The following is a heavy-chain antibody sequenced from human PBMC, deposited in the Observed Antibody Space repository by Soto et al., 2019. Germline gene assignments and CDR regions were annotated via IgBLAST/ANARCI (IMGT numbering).Heavy chain of an antibody. CDR3: ARGSGSGGLGWLDP. Sequence: QAQLVQSGTEVKKPGASVKVSCKASGYTFTSHDINWVRQAPGQGLEWMGWMNSNSGNAGYAQIFQGRVTMTRDSSTNTAYLELSSLRSEDTAVYFCARGSGSGGLGWLDPWGQGTLVTVSS. CDR2: MNSNSGNA. V-gene: IGHV1-8*01. D-gene: IGHD5-12*01. J-gene: IGHJ5*02. CDR1: GYTFTSHD.